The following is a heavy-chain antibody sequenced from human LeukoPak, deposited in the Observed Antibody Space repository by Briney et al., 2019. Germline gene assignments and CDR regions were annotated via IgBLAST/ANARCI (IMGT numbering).Heavy chain of an antibody. V-gene: IGHV4-61*02. D-gene: IGHD4-23*01. CDR2: IYTSGST. Sequence: SETLSLTCTVSGGSISSGSYYWSWIRQPAGKGLEWIGRIYTSGSTNYNPSLKSRVTISVDTSKNQFSLKLSSVTAADTAVYYCARDGYTVVISDAFDIWGQGTMVTVSS. J-gene: IGHJ3*02. CDR1: GGSISSGSYY. CDR3: ARDGYTVVISDAFDI.